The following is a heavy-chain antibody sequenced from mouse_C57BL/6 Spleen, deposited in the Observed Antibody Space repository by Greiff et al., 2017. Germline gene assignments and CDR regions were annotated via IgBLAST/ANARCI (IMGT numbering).Heavy chain of an antibody. D-gene: IGHD1-1*01. CDR1: GFTFSDYY. J-gene: IGHJ1*03. CDR2: INYDGSGT. Sequence: EVQLVESEGGLVQPGSSMKLSCTASGFTFSDYYMAWVRQVPEQGLEWVANINYDGSGTYYLDSFKSRFIISRDNSKNILYLQLSSLTSEDTATYYCARDGNYYGSNGYCDVWGTGTTVTVPS. V-gene: IGHV5-16*01. CDR3: ARDGNYYGSNGYCDV.